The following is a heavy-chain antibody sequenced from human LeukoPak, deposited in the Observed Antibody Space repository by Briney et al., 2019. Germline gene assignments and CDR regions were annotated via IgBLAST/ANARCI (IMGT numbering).Heavy chain of an antibody. D-gene: IGHD5-24*01. CDR2: INHSGST. V-gene: IGHV4-34*01. Sequence: SETLSLTCAVYGGSFSGYYWGWIRQPPGKGLEWIGEINHSGSTNYNPSLKSRVTISVDTSKNQFSLKLSSVTAADTAVYYCARESGMATTTLSYFDYWGQGTLVTVSS. CDR1: GGSFSGYY. J-gene: IGHJ4*02. CDR3: ARESGMATTTLSYFDY.